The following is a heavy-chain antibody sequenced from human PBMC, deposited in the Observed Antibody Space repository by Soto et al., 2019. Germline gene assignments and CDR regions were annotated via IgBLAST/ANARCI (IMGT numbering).Heavy chain of an antibody. V-gene: IGHV3-11*01. CDR2: ITFSGNTV. CDR1: GFTFSDSY. J-gene: IGHJ6*02. Sequence: EGSLRLSCAASGFTFSDSYMSWIRQAPGKGLEWISYITFSGNTVYYADSLKGRFTISRDNAKNSLYLRMNRLRAEDTAVYYCARVSWREKYGMDVWGQGTTVTVS. CDR3: ARVSWREKYGMDV.